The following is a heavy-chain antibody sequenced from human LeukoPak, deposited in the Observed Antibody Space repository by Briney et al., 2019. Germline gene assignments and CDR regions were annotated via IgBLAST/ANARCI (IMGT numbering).Heavy chain of an antibody. CDR3: ARETYIVVVPAAIWFDP. CDR2: FYSIGNT. D-gene: IGHD2-2*01. Sequence: SETLSLTCSGSGGSISHYHWTWIRQPPGKGLEWIGYFYSIGNTNYNPSLESRATISVDTSRNQVSLRLSSVTAADTAVYYCARETYIVVVPAAIWFDPWGQGTLVTVSS. J-gene: IGHJ5*02. V-gene: IGHV4-4*08. CDR1: GGSISHYH.